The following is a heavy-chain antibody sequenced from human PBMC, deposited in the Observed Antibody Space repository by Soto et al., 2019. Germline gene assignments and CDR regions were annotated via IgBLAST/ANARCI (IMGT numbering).Heavy chain of an antibody. Sequence: QVQLVQSGAAVKKPGASVKVSCKASGYTCTSYGSSLVRQSPGQVLEWMGRISAYNGNTKYAQKLQGRVTMTTDTTTSTATMELRSLRSEGTAVYYCTGRGSNIVGAYRTPGRFDYWGQGTLVTVSS. V-gene: IGHV1-18*01. CDR2: ISAYNGNT. D-gene: IGHD1-26*01. CDR3: TGRGSNIVGAYRTPGRFDY. J-gene: IGHJ4*02. CDR1: GYTCTSYG.